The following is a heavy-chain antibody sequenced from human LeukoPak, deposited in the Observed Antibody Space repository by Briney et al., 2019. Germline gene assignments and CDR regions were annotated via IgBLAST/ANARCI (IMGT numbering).Heavy chain of an antibody. Sequence: GGSLRLSCAASGFTFSDYYASWIRQAPGKGLERVSYISGTSTYTNYADSVKGRFTISRDNAKNSLYLQMNSLRAEDTAVYYCARDISYCGGDCAPYYFDYWGQGTLVTVSS. CDR1: GFTFSDYY. V-gene: IGHV3-11*05. CDR3: ARDISYCGGDCAPYYFDY. J-gene: IGHJ4*02. CDR2: ISGTSTYT. D-gene: IGHD2-21*02.